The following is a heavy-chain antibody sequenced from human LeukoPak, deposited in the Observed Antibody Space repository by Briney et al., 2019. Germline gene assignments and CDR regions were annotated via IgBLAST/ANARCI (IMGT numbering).Heavy chain of an antibody. D-gene: IGHD2/OR15-2a*01. Sequence: PSETLSLTCTVSGGSISRGDYYWSWIRQPPGKGLEWIGYIYYSGSTYYNPSLKSRVTISVDTSKNQFSLKLSSVTAADTAVYYCARDKRTTGLDYWGQGTLVTVSS. CDR3: ARDKRTTGLDY. CDR2: IYYSGST. CDR1: GGSISRGDYY. J-gene: IGHJ4*02. V-gene: IGHV4-30-4*01.